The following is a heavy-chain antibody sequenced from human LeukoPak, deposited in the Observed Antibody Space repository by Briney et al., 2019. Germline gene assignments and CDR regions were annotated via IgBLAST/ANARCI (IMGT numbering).Heavy chain of an antibody. CDR2: ISWNSGSI. V-gene: IGHV3-9*01. Sequence: PGGSLRLSWAASGFTFDDYAMHWVRQAPGKGLEWVSGISWNSGSIGYADSVKGRFTISRDNAKNSLYLQMNSLRAEDTALYYCAKDMYGGSYLGWFDPWGQGTLVTVSS. J-gene: IGHJ5*02. CDR3: AKDMYGGSYLGWFDP. CDR1: GFTFDDYA. D-gene: IGHD1-26*01.